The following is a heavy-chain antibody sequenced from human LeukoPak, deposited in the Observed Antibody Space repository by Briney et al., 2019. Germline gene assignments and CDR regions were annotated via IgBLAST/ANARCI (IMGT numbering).Heavy chain of an antibody. Sequence: GGSLRLSCAASGFTFTTYGMSWVRQAPGKGLEWVSFIYSDNTHYSDSVKGRFTISRDNSKNTLYLQMNSLRAEDTAVYYCARRAGAYSHPYDYWGQGTLVTVSS. CDR2: IYSDNT. J-gene: IGHJ4*02. CDR1: GFTFTTYG. D-gene: IGHD4/OR15-4a*01. V-gene: IGHV3-53*01. CDR3: ARRAGAYSHPYDY.